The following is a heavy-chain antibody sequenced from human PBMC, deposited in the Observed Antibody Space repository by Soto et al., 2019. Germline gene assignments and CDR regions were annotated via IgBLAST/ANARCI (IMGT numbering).Heavy chain of an antibody. V-gene: IGHV4-61*08. CDR3: ARDSYTENYYYYYMDV. CDR1: GGSIGSGGYY. J-gene: IGHJ6*03. Sequence: PSETLSLTCTVSGGSIGSGGYYWSWIRQDPGKGLEWLGYIYYSGNTNYNPSLKSRVTISVDTSKNQFSLKLSSVTAADTAVYYCARDSYTENYYYYYMDVWGEGTTVTVSS. CDR2: IYYSGNT. D-gene: IGHD3-16*02.